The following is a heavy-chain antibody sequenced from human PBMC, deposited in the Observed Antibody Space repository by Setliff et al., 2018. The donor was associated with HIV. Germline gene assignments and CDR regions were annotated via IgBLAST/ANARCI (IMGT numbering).Heavy chain of an antibody. CDR3: ARGGYCSSTSCYPFDN. Sequence: PSETLSLTCAVSGGSISSGNWWSWVRQPPGKRLEWIGEIYHSGITNYNPSLKSRVTISVDKSKNQFSLKLSSVTAADTAVYYCARGGYCSSTSCYPFDNWGQGTLVTVSS. CDR1: GGSISSGNW. D-gene: IGHD2-2*01. V-gene: IGHV4-4*02. J-gene: IGHJ4*02. CDR2: IYHSGIT.